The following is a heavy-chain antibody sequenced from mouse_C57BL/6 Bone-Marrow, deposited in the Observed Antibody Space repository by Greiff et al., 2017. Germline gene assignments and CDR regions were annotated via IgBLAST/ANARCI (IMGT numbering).Heavy chain of an antibody. D-gene: IGHD1-1*01. Sequence: VQLQQSGPGLVAPSQSLSITCTVSGFSLTSYAISWVRQPPGKGLEWLGVIWNGGGTNYNSALKSRLSISKDNSKSQVFLKMNSLQTDDTARYYCARTHYYGSSGFAYWGQGTLVTVSA. CDR2: IWNGGGT. V-gene: IGHV2-9-1*01. CDR1: GFSLTSYA. J-gene: IGHJ3*01. CDR3: ARTHYYGSSGFAY.